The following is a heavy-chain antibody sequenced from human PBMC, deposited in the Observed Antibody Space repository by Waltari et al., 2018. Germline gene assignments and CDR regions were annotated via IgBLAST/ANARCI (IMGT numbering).Heavy chain of an antibody. CDR2: MNPNTGNT. Sequence: QEQLVQSGAEVKKPGASVKVSCRASGYTFSHYDINWVRQATGQGLEWIGRMNPNTGNTVYAQKFQDRVTISGDTSISTAYMELSSLRSDDTAVYYCARAWAFDVWGQGTVVTVSS. V-gene: IGHV1-8*03. J-gene: IGHJ3*01. CDR1: GYTFSHYD. CDR3: ARAWAFDV.